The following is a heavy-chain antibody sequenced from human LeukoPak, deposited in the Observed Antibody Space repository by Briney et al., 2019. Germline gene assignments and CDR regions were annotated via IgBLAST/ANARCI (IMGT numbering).Heavy chain of an antibody. CDR3: AAAGLGVAHWIDS. CDR1: GVSLSSYG. CDR2: LPYDGSYN. Sequence: PGGSLRLSSLVSGVSLSSYGMHWVRQAPGKGLEWLAWLPYDGSYNLTAASLKGRFAISKDISTNTLYLDMDSLTAEDTAVYYCAAAGLGVAHWIDSWGQGTLVTVSS. V-gene: IGHV3-30*02. J-gene: IGHJ5*01. D-gene: IGHD2-15*01.